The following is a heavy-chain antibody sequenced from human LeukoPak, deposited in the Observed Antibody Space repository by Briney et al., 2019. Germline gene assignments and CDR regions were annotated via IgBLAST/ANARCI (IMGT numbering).Heavy chain of an antibody. CDR3: ARDPDLVTGSPQYYFHY. V-gene: IGHV3-30*04. CDR2: ISYDGSNK. J-gene: IGHJ4*02. CDR1: GFTFSSYA. D-gene: IGHD3-9*01. Sequence: GRSLRLARAASGFTFSSYAMRWVRQPAGKGLEWVAVISYDGSNKYYADYVKGRFTISSDTSKNSLYLQMHSMRAEDTAVYYCARDPDLVTGSPQYYFHYWGQGTLVTVSS.